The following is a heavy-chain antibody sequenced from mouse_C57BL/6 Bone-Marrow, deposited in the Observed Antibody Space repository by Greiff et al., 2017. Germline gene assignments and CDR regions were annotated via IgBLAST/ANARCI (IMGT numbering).Heavy chain of an antibody. CDR1: GYAFSSSW. CDR3: ARPGSSTHFDY. V-gene: IGHV1-82*01. CDR2: IYPGDGDT. D-gene: IGHD1-1*01. Sequence: QVQLKESGPELVKPGASVKISCKASGYAFSSSWMNWVKQRPGKGLEWIGRIYPGDGDTNYNGKFKGKATLTADKSSSTAYMQLSSLTSEGSAVYFCARPGSSTHFDYGGQGTTLTVSS. J-gene: IGHJ2*01.